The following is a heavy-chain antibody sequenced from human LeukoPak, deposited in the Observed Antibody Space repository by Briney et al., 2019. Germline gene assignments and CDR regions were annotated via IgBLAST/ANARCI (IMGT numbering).Heavy chain of an antibody. J-gene: IGHJ4*02. Sequence: GGSLRLSGAASGFIFSNFGMNWVRQAPGKGLEGVSYISDTIYYSDSVKGRFTLYRDNAKNSLYLQMNSLRAEDTAFYYCARGKMVGATAWGGLAYWGQGTLVTVSS. D-gene: IGHD1-26*01. V-gene: IGHV3-48*04. CDR1: GFIFSNFG. CDR2: ISDTI. CDR3: ARGKMVGATAWGGLAY.